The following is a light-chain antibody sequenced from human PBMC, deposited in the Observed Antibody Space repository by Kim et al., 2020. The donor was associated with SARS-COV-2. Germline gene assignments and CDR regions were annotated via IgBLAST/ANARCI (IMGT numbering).Light chain of an antibody. J-gene: IGLJ2*01. CDR3: QSYDSSLSGVL. Sequence: QRVTISCNGSSSNIGAGYDVHWYQQFPGTVPKLLIYGNSNRPSGVPDRFSGSKSGTSASLAITGLQAEDEADYFCQSYDSSLSGVLFGGGTQLTVL. V-gene: IGLV1-40*01. CDR1: SSNIGAGYD. CDR2: GNS.